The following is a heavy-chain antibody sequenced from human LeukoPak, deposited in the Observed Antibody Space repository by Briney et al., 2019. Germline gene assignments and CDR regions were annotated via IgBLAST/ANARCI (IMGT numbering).Heavy chain of an antibody. D-gene: IGHD5-12*01. CDR3: ARAQSYSGFAEADY. Sequence: SETLSLTCTVSCGSFRSYYWTWIRQPPGKGLEWIAYIYYSGSTNYNPSLKSRVTISLDTSQNQFSLKLSSVTAADTAVYYCARAQSYSGFAEADYWGQGTLVTVSS. J-gene: IGHJ4*02. CDR2: IYYSGST. CDR1: CGSFRSYY. V-gene: IGHV4-59*01.